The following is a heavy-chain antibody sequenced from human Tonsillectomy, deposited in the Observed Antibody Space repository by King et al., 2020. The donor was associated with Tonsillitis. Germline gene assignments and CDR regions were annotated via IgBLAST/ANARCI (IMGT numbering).Heavy chain of an antibody. CDR2: INHSGST. D-gene: IGHD3-9*01. CDR1: GGSFSDYY. J-gene: IGHJ5*02. V-gene: IGHV4-34*01. Sequence: QVQLQQWGAGLLKPSETLSLTCAVYGGSFSDYYWSWIRQPPGKGLEWIGEINHSGSTNYNPSLKSRVTISVDTSKNQFSLKLNSVTAADTAVYYCASRLRYFDWSFDPWGQGTLVTVSS. CDR3: ASRLRYFDWSFDP.